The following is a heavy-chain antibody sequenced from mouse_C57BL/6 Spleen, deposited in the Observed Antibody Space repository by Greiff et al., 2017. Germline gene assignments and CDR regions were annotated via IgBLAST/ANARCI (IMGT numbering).Heavy chain of an antibody. D-gene: IGHD2-4*01. Sequence: EVKLVESGGGLVKPGGSLKLSCAASGFTFSSYTMSWVRQTPEKRLEWVATISGGGGNTYYPDSVKGRFTISRDNAKNTLYLQMSSLRSEDTALYYCARRDYDYDPLFAYWGQGTLVTVSA. J-gene: IGHJ3*01. CDR2: ISGGGGNT. CDR1: GFTFSSYT. V-gene: IGHV5-9*01. CDR3: ARRDYDYDPLFAY.